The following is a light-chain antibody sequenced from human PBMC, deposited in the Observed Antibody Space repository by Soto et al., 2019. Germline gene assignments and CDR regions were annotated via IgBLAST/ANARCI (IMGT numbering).Light chain of an antibody. CDR1: QSVSSSY. V-gene: IGKV3-20*01. CDR3: QQYGSSPRT. CDR2: GAS. J-gene: IGKJ1*01. Sequence: EIVLTQSPGTLSLSPGERATLSCRASQSVSSSYLAWYQQKPGQAPRLLIHGASTRATGVPARISGSGSGTDFTLTISRLEPEDFAVYYCQQYGSSPRTFGQGTKVDIK.